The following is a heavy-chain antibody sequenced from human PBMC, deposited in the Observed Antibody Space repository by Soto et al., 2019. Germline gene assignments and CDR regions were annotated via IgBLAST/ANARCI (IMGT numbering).Heavy chain of an antibody. Sequence: EVQLVESGGGLVQPGGSLKLSCAASGFTFSGSATYWVRQASGKGLEWVGRIRSKANSYATAYAASVKGRFTISRDDSKNTAYLQMNSLKTEDTAVYYCIPSSVGATRDLDYWGQGTLVTVSS. V-gene: IGHV3-73*01. J-gene: IGHJ4*02. CDR1: GFTFSGSA. CDR2: IRSKANSYAT. CDR3: IPSSVGATRDLDY. D-gene: IGHD1-26*01.